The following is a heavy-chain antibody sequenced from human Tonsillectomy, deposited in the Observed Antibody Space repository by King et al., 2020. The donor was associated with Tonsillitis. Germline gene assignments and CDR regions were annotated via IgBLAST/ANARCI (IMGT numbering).Heavy chain of an antibody. V-gene: IGHV3-15*01. CDR1: GFTFSNAW. CDR3: TTDVGIAVAGTGFDP. Sequence: VQLVESGGGLVKPGGSLRLSCASSGFTFSNAWMSWVRQAPGKGLEWGGRIKSKTDGGTSDYAAPVKGRLTISRDDSKNTMYLQMNSLKTEDTAVYYCTTDVGIAVAGTGFDPWGQGTLVTVSS. CDR2: IKSKTDGGTS. D-gene: IGHD6-19*01. J-gene: IGHJ5*02.